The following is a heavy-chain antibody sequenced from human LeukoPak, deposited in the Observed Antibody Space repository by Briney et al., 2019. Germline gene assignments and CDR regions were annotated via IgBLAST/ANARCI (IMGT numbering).Heavy chain of an antibody. CDR2: INPSGGST. D-gene: IGHD4-17*01. CDR1: GYTFTSYY. CDR3: ARVPALDYGDPQGPFDY. J-gene: IGHJ4*02. Sequence: ASVKVSCKASGYTFTSYYMHWVRRAPGQGLEWMGIINPSGGSTSYAQKFQGRVTMTRDTSTSTVYMELSSLRSEDTAVYYCARVPALDYGDPQGPFDYWGQGTLVTVSS. V-gene: IGHV1-46*01.